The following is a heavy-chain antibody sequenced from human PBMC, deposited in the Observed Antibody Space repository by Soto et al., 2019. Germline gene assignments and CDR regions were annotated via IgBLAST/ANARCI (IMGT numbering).Heavy chain of an antibody. CDR1: GFTFTSSA. V-gene: IGHV1-58*01. Sequence: GASVKVSCKASGFTFTSSAAQWVRQARGQRLEWIGWIVVGSGNTNYAQKFQERVTITRDMSTSTAYMELSSLRSEDTAVYYCACGAAAGFAYWGQGTLVTVSS. CDR2: IVVGSGNT. CDR3: ACGAAAGFAY. J-gene: IGHJ4*02. D-gene: IGHD6-13*01.